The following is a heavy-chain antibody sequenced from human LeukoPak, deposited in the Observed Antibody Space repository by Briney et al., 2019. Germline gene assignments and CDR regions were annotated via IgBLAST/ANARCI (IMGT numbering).Heavy chain of an antibody. CDR1: GGTFSCYT. V-gene: IGHV1-69*04. D-gene: IGHD3-22*01. J-gene: IGHJ3*02. Sequence: SVKVSCKASGGTFSCYTISWVRQAPGQGLEWMGRIIPILGIANYAQKFQGRVTITADKSTSTAYMELSSLRSEDTAVYYCARDYDSSGYDGSGAFDIWGQGTMVTVSS. CDR3: ARDYDSSGYDGSGAFDI. CDR2: IIPILGIA.